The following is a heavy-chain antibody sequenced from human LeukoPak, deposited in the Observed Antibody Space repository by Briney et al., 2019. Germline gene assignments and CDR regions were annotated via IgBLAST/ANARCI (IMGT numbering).Heavy chain of an antibody. CDR1: GFTFSSYA. D-gene: IGHD2-21*02. J-gene: IGHJ4*02. V-gene: IGHV3-23*01. CDR2: ISGSGGST. Sequence: GGSLRLSCAASGFTFSSYAMSWVRQAPGKGLEWVSAISGSGGSTYYADSVKGRFTISRDNSKNTLYLQMNSLRAEDTAVYYCAKGMVPYCGGDCYSGFDYWGQGTLVTVSS. CDR3: AKGMVPYCGGDCYSGFDY.